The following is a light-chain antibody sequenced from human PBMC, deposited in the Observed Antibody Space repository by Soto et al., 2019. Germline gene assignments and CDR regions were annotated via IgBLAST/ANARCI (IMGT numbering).Light chain of an antibody. CDR2: EVT. J-gene: IGLJ1*01. V-gene: IGLV2-14*03. CDR1: SSDVGGYNF. CDR3: SSYTTSSTVV. Sequence: QSALTQPASVFGSPGQSITISCTGTSSDVGGYNFVSWYQQLPGKAPKLMIYEVTSRPSGVSNRFSGSKSGNTASLTISELQPEDEADYYCSSYTTSSTVVFGTGTKLTV.